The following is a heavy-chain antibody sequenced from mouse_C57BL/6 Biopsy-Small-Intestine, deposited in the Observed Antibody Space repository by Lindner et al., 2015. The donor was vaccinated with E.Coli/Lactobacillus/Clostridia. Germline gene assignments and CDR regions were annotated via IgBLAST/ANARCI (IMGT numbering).Heavy chain of an antibody. CDR2: IYPRDDSS. CDR1: GYTFTSYD. Sequence: VQLQESGPELVKPGASVKLSCKASGYTFTSYDIHWVKQGPGQGLEWIGWIYPRDDSSKYNEKFKGKASLTVDTSSSTVYMELHSLTSEDSAVYFCARGAYGNSWDYWGQGTTLTVS. CDR3: ARGAYGNSWDY. V-gene: IGHV1-85*01. J-gene: IGHJ2*01. D-gene: IGHD1-1*01.